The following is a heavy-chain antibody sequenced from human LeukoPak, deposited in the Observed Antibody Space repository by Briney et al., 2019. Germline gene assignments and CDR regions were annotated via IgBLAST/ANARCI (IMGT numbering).Heavy chain of an antibody. V-gene: IGHV1-18*01. D-gene: IGHD1-26*01. CDR2: ISTYNGNT. CDR3: ARRRVYSGSYVFDY. CDR1: GYTFTSDG. Sequence: ASVKVSCKASGYTFTSDGISWVRQAPGQGLEWMGWISTYNGNTNYAQKLQGRVTMTTDTSTSTAYMELRSLRSDDTAVYYCARRRVYSGSYVFDYWGQGTLVTASS. J-gene: IGHJ4*02.